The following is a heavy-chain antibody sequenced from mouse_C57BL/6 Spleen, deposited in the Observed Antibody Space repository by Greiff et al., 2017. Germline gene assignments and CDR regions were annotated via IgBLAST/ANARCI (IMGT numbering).Heavy chain of an antibody. Sequence: VQLQQPGPELVKPGASVKLSCKASGYTFTSYWMHWVKQRPGQGLEWIGNINPSNGGTNYNEKFKSKATLTVDKSSSTAYMQLSSLTSEDSAVYYCARTYYGRSPYYGDWGQGTTLTVAT. J-gene: IGHJ2*01. V-gene: IGHV1-53*01. CDR2: INPSNGGT. CDR1: GYTFTSYW. CDR3: ARTYYGRSPYYGD. D-gene: IGHD1-1*01.